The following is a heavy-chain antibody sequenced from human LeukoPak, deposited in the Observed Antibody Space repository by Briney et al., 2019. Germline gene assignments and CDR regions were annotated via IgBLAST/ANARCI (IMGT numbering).Heavy chain of an antibody. CDR2: ISSSSSYT. D-gene: IGHD6-13*01. V-gene: IGHV3-21*01. J-gene: IGHJ5*02. CDR3: ARSSRSSRRFDP. Sequence: GGSLRLSCAASGFTFSSYSMNWVRQAPGKGLEWVSSISSSSSYTYYADSVKGRFTISRDNAKNSLYLQMNSLRAEDTAVYYRARSSRSSRRFDPWGQGTLVTVSS. CDR1: GFTFSSYS.